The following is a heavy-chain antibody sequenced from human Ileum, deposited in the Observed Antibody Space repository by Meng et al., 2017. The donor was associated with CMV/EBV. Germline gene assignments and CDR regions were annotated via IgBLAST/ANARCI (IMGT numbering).Heavy chain of an antibody. V-gene: IGHV6-1*01. J-gene: IGHJ4*02. D-gene: IGHD6-19*01. CDR1: GDSVSSNTAI. CDR2: TYYRSTWNN. CDR3: ARGVYGGGWNFDF. Sequence: SGDSVSSNTAIWSWIRQSPSRGLEWLGRTYYRSTWNNDYAVSLKGRITINADTSKNQFSLQLNSVTPEDTAVYYCARGVYGGGWNFDFWGQGTLVTVSS.